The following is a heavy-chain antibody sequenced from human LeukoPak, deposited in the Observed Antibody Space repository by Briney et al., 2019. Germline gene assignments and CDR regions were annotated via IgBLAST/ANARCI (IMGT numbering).Heavy chain of an antibody. D-gene: IGHD2-8*01. J-gene: IGHJ5*02. CDR2: IYTSGST. CDR1: GGSIISYY. V-gene: IGHV4-4*07. Sequence: PSETLSLTCTVSGGSIISYYWSWIRQPAGKGLEWIGRIYTSGSTNYNPSLKSRVTMSVDTSKNQFSLKLSSVTAADTAVYYCARDQVYCTNGVCEADWFDPWGQGTLVTVSS. CDR3: ARDQVYCTNGVCEADWFDP.